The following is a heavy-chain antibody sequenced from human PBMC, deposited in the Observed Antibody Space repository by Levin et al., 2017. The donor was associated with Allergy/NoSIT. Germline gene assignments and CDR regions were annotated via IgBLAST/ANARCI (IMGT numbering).Heavy chain of an antibody. CDR3: ARAGDSSNWYVRD. Sequence: SSETLSLTCTVSGGSIRSYHWTWIRQPPGKGLEWIGYIYYTGSTNYNRSLKSRVTISIDTSKNQFSLRLNSVTAADTAVYFCARAGDSSNWYVRDWGQGTLVTVSS. V-gene: IGHV4-59*01. D-gene: IGHD6-13*01. CDR2: IYYTGST. CDR1: GGSIRSYH. J-gene: IGHJ4*02.